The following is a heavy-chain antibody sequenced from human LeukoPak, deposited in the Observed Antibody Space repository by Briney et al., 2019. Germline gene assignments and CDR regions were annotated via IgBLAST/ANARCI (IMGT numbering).Heavy chain of an antibody. J-gene: IGHJ4*02. Sequence: SETLSLTCAVSGGSISSGGYSWSWIRQPPGKGLEWIGYIYHSGSTYYNPSLKSRVTISVDRSKNQFSLKLSSVTAADTAVYYCARGVYCGGYCYRGTDCWGQGTLVTVSS. V-gene: IGHV4-30-2*01. D-gene: IGHD2-21*01. CDR1: GGSISSGGYS. CDR3: ARGVYCGGYCYRGTDC. CDR2: IYHSGST.